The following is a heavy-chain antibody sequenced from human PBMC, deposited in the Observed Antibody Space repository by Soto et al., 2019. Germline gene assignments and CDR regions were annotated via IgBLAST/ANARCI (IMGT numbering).Heavy chain of an antibody. Sequence: QVQLVQSGAEVKKPGASVKVSCKATGYTFTSYAMHWVRRAPGQRLEWMGWINAGNGNTKYSQKFQGRVTITRDTSASTAYMELSSLRSEDTAVYYCARSIVVVTAADYWGQGTLATVSS. CDR2: INAGNGNT. CDR1: GYTFTSYA. CDR3: ARSIVVVTAADY. V-gene: IGHV1-3*01. D-gene: IGHD2-21*02. J-gene: IGHJ4*02.